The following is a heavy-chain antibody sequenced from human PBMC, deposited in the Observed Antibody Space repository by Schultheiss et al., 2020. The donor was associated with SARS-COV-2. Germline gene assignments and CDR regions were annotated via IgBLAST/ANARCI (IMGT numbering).Heavy chain of an antibody. J-gene: IGHJ4*02. CDR3: ARGLNTAMVRFDY. V-gene: IGHV4-59*12. CDR2: IYYSGST. D-gene: IGHD5-18*01. Sequence: SETLSLTCTVSGGSISSYYWSWIRQPPGKGLEWIGYIYYSGSTNYNPSLKSRVTISVDTSKNQFSLKLSSVTAADTAVYYCARGLNTAMVRFDYWGQGTLVTVSS. CDR1: GGSISSYY.